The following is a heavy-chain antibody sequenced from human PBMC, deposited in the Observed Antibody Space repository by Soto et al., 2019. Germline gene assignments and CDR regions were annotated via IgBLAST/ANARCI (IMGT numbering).Heavy chain of an antibody. D-gene: IGHD6-13*01. V-gene: IGHV3-11*03. J-gene: IGHJ4*02. CDR1: GFTFSDYY. Sequence: PGGSLRLSCAASGFTFSDYYMSWIRQAPGKGLEWVSYISSSSSYTNYADSVKGRFTISRDNAKNSLYLQMNSLRAEDTAVYYCASASSSWSGVDYWGQGTLVTVSS. CDR2: ISSSSSYT. CDR3: ASASSSWSGVDY.